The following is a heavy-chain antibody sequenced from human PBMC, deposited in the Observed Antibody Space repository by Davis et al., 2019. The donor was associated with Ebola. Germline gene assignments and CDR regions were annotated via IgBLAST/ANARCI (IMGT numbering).Heavy chain of an antibody. CDR3: VREVPYCGGDCYFYYYYGMDV. CDR1: GFTFSSYS. D-gene: IGHD2-21*01. J-gene: IGHJ6*02. V-gene: IGHV3-21*01. Sequence: PGGSLRLSCAASGFTFSSYSMNWVRQAPGKGLEWVSSISSSSSYIYYADSVKGRFTISRDNAKNSLYLQMNSLRAEDTAVYYCVREVPYCGGDCYFYYYYGMDVWGQGTTVTVSS. CDR2: ISSSSSYI.